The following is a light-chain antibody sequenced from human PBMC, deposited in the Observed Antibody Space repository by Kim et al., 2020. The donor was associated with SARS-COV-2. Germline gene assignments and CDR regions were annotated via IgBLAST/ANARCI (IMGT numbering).Light chain of an antibody. CDR3: QTGGTGIQV. V-gene: IGLV4-69*01. CDR1: SGHSNNA. CDR2: LNSDGSH. Sequence: ASVKLTCTPRSGHSNNAIAWHQQDTGKGPRYLMRLNSDGSHNRGDEIPDRFSGASSGAERYLTIANLQSEDEADYYCQTGGTGIQVFGGGTQLTVL. J-gene: IGLJ3*02.